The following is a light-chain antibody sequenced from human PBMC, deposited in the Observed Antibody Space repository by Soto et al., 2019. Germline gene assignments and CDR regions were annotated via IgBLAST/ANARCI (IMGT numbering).Light chain of an antibody. CDR2: DAS. J-gene: IGKJ4*01. Sequence: ESVLTQSPATLSLTPKKRDTNSCRACHSFSSYLARYQQKPGQAPRLLSCDASNRATGIPVRFSVSGSGTDFTLTISILEPEDVAVYYCQQRSNWPLTFGGGTKVDIK. CDR3: QQRSNWPLT. V-gene: IGKV3-11*01. CDR1: HSFSSY.